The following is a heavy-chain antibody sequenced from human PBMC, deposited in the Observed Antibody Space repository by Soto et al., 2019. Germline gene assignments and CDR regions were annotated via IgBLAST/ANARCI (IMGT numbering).Heavy chain of an antibody. J-gene: IGHJ4*02. CDR2: IKQDGSEK. CDR3: ARVFVVTGQLWFGRYFDY. V-gene: IGHV3-7*05. CDR1: GFTFSSYW. D-gene: IGHD5-18*01. Sequence: PGGSLRLSCAASGFTFSSYWMSWVRQAPGKGLEWVANIKQDGSEKYYVDSVKGRFTISRDNAKNSLYLQMNSLRAEDTAVYYCARVFVVTGQLWFGRYFDYWGQGTLVTVSS.